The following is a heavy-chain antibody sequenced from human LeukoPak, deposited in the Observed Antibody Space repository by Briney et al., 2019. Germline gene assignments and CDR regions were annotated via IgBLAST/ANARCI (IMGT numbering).Heavy chain of an antibody. CDR3: ARGQWLDNY. Sequence: GSLRLSCAASGLSFSRYGMNWIRQPPGKGLEWIGEINHSGSTNYNPSLKSRVTISVDTSKNQFSLKLSSVTAADTAVYYCARGQWLDNYWGQGTLVTVSS. J-gene: IGHJ4*02. V-gene: IGHV4-34*01. CDR2: INHSGST. CDR1: GLSFSRYG. D-gene: IGHD6-19*01.